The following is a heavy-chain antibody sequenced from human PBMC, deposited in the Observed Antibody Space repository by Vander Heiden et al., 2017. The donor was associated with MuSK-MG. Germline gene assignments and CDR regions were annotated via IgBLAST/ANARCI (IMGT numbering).Heavy chain of an antibody. CDR2: GYPMDSDT. CDR3: ARHNNGDYASDY. J-gene: IGHJ4*02. V-gene: IGHV5-51*01. D-gene: IGHD4-17*01. Sequence: EVQLVQSGPEVKKPGESLKISCKASGYTFTSHWIGWSRQMPGKGLEWMGIGYPMDSDTRYSPARQGQVAIAADKSFSTAYLQWTSLKASDTAMYYCARHNNGDYASDYGGQGTLVTVSS. CDR1: GYTFTSHW.